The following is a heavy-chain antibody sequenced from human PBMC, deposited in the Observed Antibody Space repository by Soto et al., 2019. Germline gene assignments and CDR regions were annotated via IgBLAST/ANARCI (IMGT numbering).Heavy chain of an antibody. CDR3: ARDGPYCSGGSCYPYYFDY. V-gene: IGHV3-21*01. CDR2: ISSSSSYI. CDR1: GFTFSSYS. D-gene: IGHD2-15*01. Sequence: PGGSLRLSCAASGFTFSSYSMNWVRQAPGKGLEWVSSISSSSSYIYYADSVKGRLTISRDNAKNSLYLQMNSLRAEDTAVYYCARDGPYCSGGSCYPYYFDYWGQGTLVTVSS. J-gene: IGHJ4*02.